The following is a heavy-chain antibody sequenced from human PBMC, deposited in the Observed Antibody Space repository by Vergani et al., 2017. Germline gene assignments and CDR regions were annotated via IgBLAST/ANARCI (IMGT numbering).Heavy chain of an antibody. D-gene: IGHD2-15*01. V-gene: IGHV4-38-2*01. CDR3: AREGLGYCSGGSCYLYWYFDL. J-gene: IGHJ2*01. CDR2: IYHSGST. CDR1: GYSISSGYY. Sequence: QVQLQESGPGLVKPSETLSLTCAVSGYSISSGYYWGWIRQPPGKGLEWIGSIYHSGSTYYNPSLKSRVTISVDTSKNQFSLKLSSVTAASTAVYYCAREGLGYCSGGSCYLYWYFDLWGRGTLVTVSS.